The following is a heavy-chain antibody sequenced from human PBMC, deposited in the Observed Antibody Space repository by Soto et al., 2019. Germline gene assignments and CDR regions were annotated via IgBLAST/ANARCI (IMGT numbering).Heavy chain of an antibody. J-gene: IGHJ4*02. CDR3: AKDQYSYGSGEDSFDY. CDR2: ISGSGGAT. Sequence: EVQLLESGGGLVQPGGSLRLSCVASGFSFVDYAMTWVRQAPGKGLEWVSAISGSGGATYYADAVRGRFTISRDHSKNTLFLQMDSLRVEDTAIYYCAKDQYSYGSGEDSFDYWGQGTLVTVSS. CDR1: GFSFVDYA. V-gene: IGHV3-23*01. D-gene: IGHD5-18*01.